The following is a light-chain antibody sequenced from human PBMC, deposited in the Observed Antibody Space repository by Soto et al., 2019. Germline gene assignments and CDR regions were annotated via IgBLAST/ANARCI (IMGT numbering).Light chain of an antibody. J-gene: IGKJ1*01. CDR3: QQYGTSPRT. CDR2: DAS. Sequence: EIVLTQSQATLSFSALERGLLXSKASQSVSSHLAWFQQRPGQAPRLLIYDASNRATGIPARFSGSGSGTDFTLTISRLEPEDFAVYYCQQYGTSPRTFGLGTKVDIK. V-gene: IGKV3-11*01. CDR1: QSVSSH.